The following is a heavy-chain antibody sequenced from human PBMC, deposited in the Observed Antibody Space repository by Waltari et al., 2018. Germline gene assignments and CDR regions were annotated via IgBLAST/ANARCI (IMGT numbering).Heavy chain of an antibody. V-gene: IGHV1-3*03. J-gene: IGHJ4*02. CDR2: INAGNGTP. CDR1: GYTFTSYA. CDR3: ARGRGFHS. Sequence: QVQRGQSGAEVKKPGASGKVSCKASGYTFTSYAMHWVRQAPGQRLEWMGWINAGNGTPKSSQEFQGRVTITRDTSASTPYMELSSLRSEDMAVYYCARGRGFHSWGQGPLVTVSS.